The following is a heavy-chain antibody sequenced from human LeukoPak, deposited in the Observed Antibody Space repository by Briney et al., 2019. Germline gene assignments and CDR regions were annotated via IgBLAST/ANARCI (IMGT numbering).Heavy chain of an antibody. CDR1: GFTFSNAW. Sequence: PGGSLRLSCAASGFTFSNAWMSWVRQAPGKGLEWVGRIKSKTDGGTTDYAAPAKGRFTISRGDSKNTLYLQMNSLKTEDTAVYYCTTCSSGRWGIDYWGQGTLVTVSS. J-gene: IGHJ4*02. CDR2: IKSKTDGGTT. D-gene: IGHD6-19*01. V-gene: IGHV3-15*01. CDR3: TTCSSGRWGIDY.